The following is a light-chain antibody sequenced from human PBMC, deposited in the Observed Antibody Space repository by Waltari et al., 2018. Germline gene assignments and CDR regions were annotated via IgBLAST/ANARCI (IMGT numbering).Light chain of an antibody. CDR1: QSIGSL. J-gene: IGKJ4*01. CDR2: EAS. V-gene: IGKV1-5*01. CDR3: QQYYSYFT. Sequence: DIQMTQSPSTLSASVGDRFTITCRASQSIGSLLAGYQQKPGKAPKLLIYEASSLESGVPARFSGSGTGTEFTPTINSLQPDDFATYSCQQYYSYFTFGGGAKVEIK.